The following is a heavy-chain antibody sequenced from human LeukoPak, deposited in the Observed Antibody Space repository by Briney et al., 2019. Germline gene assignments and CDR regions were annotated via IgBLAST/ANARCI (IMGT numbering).Heavy chain of an antibody. V-gene: IGHV3-23*01. CDR3: AKVVSWSGFPMDV. CDR2: ISGSGGNV. J-gene: IGHJ6*04. D-gene: IGHD3-3*01. Sequence: ETLSLTCTVSGGSISSSSYYWGCLRQPPGKGLEWVAAISGSGGNVYYGGSVKGRSIISRDNSKNTLYLQVNSLRAEDTALYYCAKVVSWSGFPMDVWGKGTTVTVSS. CDR1: GGSISSSSYY.